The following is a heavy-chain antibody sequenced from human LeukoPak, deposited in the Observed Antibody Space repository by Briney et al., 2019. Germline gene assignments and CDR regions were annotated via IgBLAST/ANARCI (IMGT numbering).Heavy chain of an antibody. V-gene: IGHV1-24*01. J-gene: IGHJ4*02. CDR3: ATGGTYYYGNTHYHTLDY. CDR1: GYALTELS. D-gene: IGHD3-10*01. CDR2: FDPEDGET. Sequence: ASVKVSCKVSGYALTELSIHWVRLAPGKGLEWMGGFDPEDGETIYAEKFQGRVSMTEDTSTDTANMELSSLRSEDTAVYYCATGGTYYYGNTHYHTLDYGGQGTLLTVSS.